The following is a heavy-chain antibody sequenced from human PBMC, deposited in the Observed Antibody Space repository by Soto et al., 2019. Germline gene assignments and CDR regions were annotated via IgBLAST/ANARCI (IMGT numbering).Heavy chain of an antibody. J-gene: IGHJ6*02. CDR1: GFTFSSYS. D-gene: IGHD3-22*01. V-gene: IGHV3-21*01. CDR3: ARDLHYYYDSSGYYPDYYYYGMDV. Sequence: EVQLVESGGGLVKPGGSLRLSCAASGFTFSSYSMNWVRQAPGKGLEWVSSISSSSSYIYYADSVKGRFTISRDNAKNSLYLQMNSLRAEDTAVYYCARDLHYYYDSSGYYPDYYYYGMDVWGQGTTVTVSS. CDR2: ISSSSSYI.